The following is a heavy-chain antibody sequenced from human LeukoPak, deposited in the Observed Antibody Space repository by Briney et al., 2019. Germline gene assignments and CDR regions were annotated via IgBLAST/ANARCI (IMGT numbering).Heavy chain of an antibody. CDR3: ARDVSGLFSGSYYYFDY. J-gene: IGHJ4*02. D-gene: IGHD1-26*01. CDR2: ISSSSSYI. V-gene: IGHV3-21*01. Sequence: PGRSLRLSCAASGFTFSSENMNWVRQTPGEGLEWVSSISSSSSYIYYADSVKGRFTISRDNAKNSLYLQMNSLRAEDTAVYYCARDVSGLFSGSYYYFDYWGQGTLVTVSS. CDR1: GFTFSSEN.